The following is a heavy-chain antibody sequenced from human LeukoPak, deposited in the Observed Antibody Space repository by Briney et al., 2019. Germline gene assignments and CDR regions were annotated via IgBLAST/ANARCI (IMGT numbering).Heavy chain of an antibody. Sequence: GGSLRLSCAASGFTFSSYWMSWVRQAPEKGLEWVANIKEDGSEKYYVDSVKGRFSISRDNAKNSLYLQMNSLRAEDTAVYSCAKPPYRSSNRKNWYFDLWGLGPLVTVSS. V-gene: IGHV3-7*01. D-gene: IGHD6-13*01. CDR2: IKEDGSEK. CDR1: GFTFSSYW. J-gene: IGHJ2*01. CDR3: AKPPYRSSNRKNWYFDL.